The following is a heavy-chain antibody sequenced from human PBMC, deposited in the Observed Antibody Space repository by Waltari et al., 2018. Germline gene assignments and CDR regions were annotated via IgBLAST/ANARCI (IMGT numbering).Heavy chain of an antibody. J-gene: IGHJ4*02. CDR3: ARSGNLWFGESYSDY. V-gene: IGHV3-7*01. CDR2: INQDGTEK. Sequence: EVRLVESGGGLVQPGGSLRLSCAASGFTFSSYWMTWVRQAPGKGLLGVANINQDGTEKYYVASVKGRFTISRDNAKNALYLQISSLRAEDTAVYYCARSGNLWFGESYSDYWGQGTLVTVSS. CDR1: GFTFSSYW. D-gene: IGHD3-10*01.